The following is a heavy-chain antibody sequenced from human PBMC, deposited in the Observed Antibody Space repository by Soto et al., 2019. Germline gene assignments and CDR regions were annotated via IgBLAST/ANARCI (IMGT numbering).Heavy chain of an antibody. CDR1: GDSVSSNSAA. CDR3: ARDNPGYGELRVPSDYYYYMDV. J-gene: IGHJ6*03. Sequence: PSQTLSLTCAISGDSVSSNSAAWNWIRQSPSRGLEWLGRTYYRSKWYNDYAVSVKSRITINPDTSKNQFSLQLNSVTPEDTAVYYCARDNPGYGELRVPSDYYYYMDVWGKGTTVTVSS. D-gene: IGHD5-12*01. CDR2: TYYRSKWYN. V-gene: IGHV6-1*01.